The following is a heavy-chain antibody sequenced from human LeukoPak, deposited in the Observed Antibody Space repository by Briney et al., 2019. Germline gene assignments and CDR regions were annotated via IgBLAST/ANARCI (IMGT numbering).Heavy chain of an antibody. CDR3: ARGERWLQIYAGFYY. Sequence: GGSLRLSCGASGFTFSSYWMSWVRQAPGKGLEWVANIKQDGSEKYYVDSVKGRFTISRDNAKNSLYLQMNSLRAEDTAVYYCARGERWLQIYAGFYYWGQGTLVTVSS. CDR1: GFTFSSYW. J-gene: IGHJ4*02. V-gene: IGHV3-7*01. D-gene: IGHD5-24*01. CDR2: IKQDGSEK.